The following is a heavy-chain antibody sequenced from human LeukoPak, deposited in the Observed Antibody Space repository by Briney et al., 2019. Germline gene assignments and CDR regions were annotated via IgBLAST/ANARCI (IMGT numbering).Heavy chain of an antibody. CDR1: GGSFSGYY. CDR3: ARGDWTLAAAGRGYWFDP. J-gene: IGHJ5*02. CDR2: INHSGST. D-gene: IGHD6-13*01. V-gene: IGHV4-34*01. Sequence: SETLSLTCAVYGGSFSGYYWSWIRQPPGKGLEWIGEINHSGSTNYNPSLKSRVTISVDTSKNQFSLKLSSVTAADTAVYYCARGDWTLAAAGRGYWFDPWGQGTLVTVSS.